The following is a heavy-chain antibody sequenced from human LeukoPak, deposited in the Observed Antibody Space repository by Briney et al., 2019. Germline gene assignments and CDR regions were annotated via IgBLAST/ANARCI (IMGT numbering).Heavy chain of an antibody. Sequence: GASVKVSCKASGYTFTGYYMHWVRQAPGQGLEWMGWINPNSGGTNYAQKFQGRVTMTRDTSISTAYMELSRLRSDDTAVYYCARESNYDSSGYYSWSWGQGTLVTVSS. V-gene: IGHV1-2*02. D-gene: IGHD3-22*01. CDR1: GYTFTGYY. CDR3: ARESNYDSSGYYSWS. J-gene: IGHJ4*02. CDR2: INPNSGGT.